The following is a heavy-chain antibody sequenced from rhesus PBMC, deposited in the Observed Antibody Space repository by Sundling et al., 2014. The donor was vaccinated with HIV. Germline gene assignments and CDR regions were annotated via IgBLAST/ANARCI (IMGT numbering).Heavy chain of an antibody. CDR2: INPKTGGT. CDR3: ATWELLTGFDY. Sequence: QVQLVQSGAEVKKPGSSVKVSCKASGYTFTDYYMQWVRQAPGQGLEWMGRINPKTGGTDYAQKFQGRVTMTRDTSTSTAYMELSSLRSGDTALYYCATWELLTGFDYWGQGVLVTVSS. V-gene: IGHV1-138*01. J-gene: IGHJ4*01. CDR1: GYTFTDYY. D-gene: IGHD1-44*02.